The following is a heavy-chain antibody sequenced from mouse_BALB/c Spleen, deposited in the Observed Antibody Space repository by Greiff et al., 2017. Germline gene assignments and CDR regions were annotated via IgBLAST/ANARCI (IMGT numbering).Heavy chain of an antibody. J-gene: IGHJ4*01. CDR1: GFSLTSYG. D-gene: IGHD1-2*01. CDR3: ARDQFSDSLLRRRGAMDY. CDR2: IWSGGST. Sequence: QVQLKQSGPGLVQPSQSLSITCTVSGFSLTSYGVHWVRQSPGKGLEWLGVIWSGGSTDYNAAFISRLSISKDNSKSQVFFKMNSLQANDTAIYYCARDQFSDSLLRRRGAMDYWGQGTSVTVSS. V-gene: IGHV2-2*02.